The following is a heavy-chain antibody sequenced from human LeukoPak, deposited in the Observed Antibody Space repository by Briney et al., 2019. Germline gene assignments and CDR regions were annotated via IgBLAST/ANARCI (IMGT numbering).Heavy chain of an antibody. CDR3: AREGLYGDYVWSLDY. J-gene: IGHJ4*02. Sequence: SETLSLTCTVSGGSVSSDSYFWTWIRQPPGKGLEWIGYIYYSGSTNYNPSLKSRVTISLDTSKSQISLKLSSVTAADTAVYYCAREGLYGDYVWSLDYWGQGTLVTVSS. V-gene: IGHV4-61*01. CDR2: IYYSGST. D-gene: IGHD4-17*01. CDR1: GGSVSSDSYF.